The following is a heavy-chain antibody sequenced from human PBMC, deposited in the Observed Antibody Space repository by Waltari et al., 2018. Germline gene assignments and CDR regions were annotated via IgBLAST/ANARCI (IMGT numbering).Heavy chain of an antibody. D-gene: IGHD2-8*02. J-gene: IGHJ4*02. CDR1: GFTFRNSE. CDR2: ITSTGSTI. Sequence: ELQLEESGGGLVQPGGSLRLPCGASGFTFRNSEMNWVRQAPGRGLEWLASITSTGSTIYYADSVKGRFTISRDNAKNSLYLQMTSLRAGDTAVYFCATDRAPGGKSLYFDCWGQGTLVTVYS. CDR3: ATDRAPGGKSLYFDC. V-gene: IGHV3-48*03.